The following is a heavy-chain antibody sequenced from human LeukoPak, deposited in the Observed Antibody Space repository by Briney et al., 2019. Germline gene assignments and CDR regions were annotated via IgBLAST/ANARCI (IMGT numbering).Heavy chain of an antibody. CDR1: GYIFSSYT. Sequence: GGSLTLSCSASGYIFSSYTMNWVRQAPGKGLEWVSSISSSSTYIYYADSVKGRFTISRDNAENSLYLQMDSLRAEDTAIYYCARDLYSTSSFDYWGQGTLVTVSS. V-gene: IGHV3-21*01. CDR2: ISSSSTYI. J-gene: IGHJ4*02. D-gene: IGHD2/OR15-2a*01. CDR3: ARDLYSTSSFDY.